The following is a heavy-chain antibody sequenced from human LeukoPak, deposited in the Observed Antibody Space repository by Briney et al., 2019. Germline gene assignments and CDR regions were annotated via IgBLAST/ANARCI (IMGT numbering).Heavy chain of an antibody. CDR2: IYHSGST. CDR1: GYSISSGYY. Sequence: SETLSLTCTVSGYSISSGYYRGWIRQPPAQGLAWIGSIYHSGSTYYNPSLKSRVTISVDTSKNQFSLNLTSVTAADTAVHYCARWGSIAVARFDYWGQGTLVTVSS. CDR3: ARWGSIAVARFDY. J-gene: IGHJ4*02. V-gene: IGHV4-38-2*02. D-gene: IGHD6-6*01.